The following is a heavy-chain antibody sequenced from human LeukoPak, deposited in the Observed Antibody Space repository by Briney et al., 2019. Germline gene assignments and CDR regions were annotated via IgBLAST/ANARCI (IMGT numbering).Heavy chain of an antibody. D-gene: IGHD4-17*01. V-gene: IGHV3-23*01. CDR2: ISGSGGST. CDR1: GFTFSSYA. CDR3: AKDKRRAYGDFDY. Sequence: PGGSLRLSCAASGFTFSSYAMSWVRQAPGRGLGWVSAISGSGGSTYYADSVKGRFTISRDNSKNTLYLQMNSLRAEDTAVYYCAKDKRRAYGDFDYWGQGTLVTVSS. J-gene: IGHJ4*02.